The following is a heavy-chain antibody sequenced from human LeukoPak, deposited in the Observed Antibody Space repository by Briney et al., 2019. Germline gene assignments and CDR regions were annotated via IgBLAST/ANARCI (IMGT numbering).Heavy chain of an antibody. CDR3: ARGRGYCSGGSCYSRSWFDP. D-gene: IGHD2-15*01. CDR2: IYYSGST. V-gene: IGHV4-59*12. Sequence: SETLSLTCTVSGVSISSYYWSWIRQPPGKGLEWIGYIYYSGSTNYNPSLKSRVTISVDTSKNQFSLKLSSVTAADTAVYYCARGRGYCSGGSCYSRSWFDPWGQGALVTVSS. J-gene: IGHJ5*02. CDR1: GVSISSYY.